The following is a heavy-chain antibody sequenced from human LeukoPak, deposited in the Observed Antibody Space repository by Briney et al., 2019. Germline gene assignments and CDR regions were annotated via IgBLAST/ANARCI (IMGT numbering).Heavy chain of an antibody. CDR2: IYYSGST. J-gene: IGHJ4*02. CDR1: GGSISSYY. V-gene: IGHV4-59*08. Sequence: KPSETLSLTCTVSGGSISSYYWSWIRQPPGKGLEWIGYIYYSGSTNYNPSLKSRVTISVDTSKNQFSLKLSSVTAADTAVYYCARHPFATPFDYWGPGTLVTVSS. D-gene: IGHD2-15*01. CDR3: ARHPFATPFDY.